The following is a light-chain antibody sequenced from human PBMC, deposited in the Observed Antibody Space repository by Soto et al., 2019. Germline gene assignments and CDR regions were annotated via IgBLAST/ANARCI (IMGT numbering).Light chain of an antibody. V-gene: IGKV3-20*01. Sequence: EFVLTQSPGTLSLSPGERATLSCRASQTVRNNYLAWYQHKPGQAPRLLIYDASSRATGIPDRFSGGGSGTDFTLTISSLQSEDFAVYYCQQYNNLPRTFGQGTKVDIK. CDR3: QQYNNLPRT. J-gene: IGKJ1*01. CDR2: DAS. CDR1: QTVRNNY.